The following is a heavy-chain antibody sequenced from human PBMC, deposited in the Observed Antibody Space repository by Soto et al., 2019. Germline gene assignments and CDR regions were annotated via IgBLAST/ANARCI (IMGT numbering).Heavy chain of an antibody. V-gene: IGHV3-23*01. CDR2: ISGSGGST. CDR3: AKHFAAAGDYFDY. D-gene: IGHD6-13*01. J-gene: IGHJ4*02. CDR1: GCTFSSYA. Sequence: GGSLRLSCAASGCTFSSYAMSWVRQAPGKGLEWVSAISGSGGSTYYADSVKGRFTISRDNSKNTLYLQMNSLRAEDTAVYYCAKHFAAAGDYFDYWGQGTLVTVSS.